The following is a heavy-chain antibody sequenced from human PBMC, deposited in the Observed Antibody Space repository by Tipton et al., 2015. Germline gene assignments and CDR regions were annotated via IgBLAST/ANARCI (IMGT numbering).Heavy chain of an antibody. Sequence: TLSLTCTVSGVSITSHAYYWNWIRQHPGKGLEWMGYIYSSGSAYYKPSLKSRITMSVDTSKNQFSLKLTSVTAADTAVYYCARERSPCSGGSCYLGWFDPWGQGTRVTVAS. CDR3: ARERSPCSGGSCYLGWFDP. CDR2: IYSSGSA. V-gene: IGHV4-31*03. D-gene: IGHD2-15*01. J-gene: IGHJ5*02. CDR1: GVSITSHAYY.